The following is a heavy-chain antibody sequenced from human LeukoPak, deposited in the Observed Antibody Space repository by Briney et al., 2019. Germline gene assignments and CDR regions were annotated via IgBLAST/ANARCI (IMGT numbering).Heavy chain of an antibody. Sequence: PSETLSLTCTVSGGSISSYYWSWIRQPPGKGLEWIGYIYYSGSTNYNPSLKSRVTISVDTSKNQFSLKLSSVTAADTAVCYCARQTKRSDSSGYYLSGDAFDIWGQGTMVTVSS. CDR1: GGSISSYY. J-gene: IGHJ3*02. V-gene: IGHV4-59*08. D-gene: IGHD3-22*01. CDR2: IYYSGST. CDR3: ARQTKRSDSSGYYLSGDAFDI.